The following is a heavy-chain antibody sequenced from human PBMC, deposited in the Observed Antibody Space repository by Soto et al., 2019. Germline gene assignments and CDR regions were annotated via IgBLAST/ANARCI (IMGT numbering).Heavy chain of an antibody. CDR2: INYSGST. V-gene: IGHV4-39*01. Sequence: SETLSLTCTVSGGSISSSSYYWGWIRQPPGKGLEWIGGINYSGSTNYNPSLKSRVTISVDTSKNQFSLKLSSVTAADTAVYYCARATAAAGFDYWGQGTLVTVSS. D-gene: IGHD6-13*01. CDR1: GGSISSSSYY. CDR3: ARATAAAGFDY. J-gene: IGHJ4*02.